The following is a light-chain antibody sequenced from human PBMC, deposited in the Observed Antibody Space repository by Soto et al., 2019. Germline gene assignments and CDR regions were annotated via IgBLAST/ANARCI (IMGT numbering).Light chain of an antibody. V-gene: IGKV1-5*03. CDR3: QQYNSYST. J-gene: IGKJ1*01. CDR1: QSISSW. Sequence: DIQMTQSPSTLSASVGDRVTITCRASQSISSWLAWYQQKPGKAPKLLIYKAASLESGVPSRFSGSGSGTEVTLTISSLQPDDFATYHCQQYNSYSTFGQVTKVEIK. CDR2: KAA.